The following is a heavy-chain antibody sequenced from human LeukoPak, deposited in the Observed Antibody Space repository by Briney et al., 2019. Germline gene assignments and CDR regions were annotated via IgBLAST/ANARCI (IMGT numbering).Heavy chain of an antibody. D-gene: IGHD6-6*01. CDR2: IYTSGST. Sequence: SETLSLTCTVSGGSISSYYWSWIRQPPGKGLEWMGYIYTSGSTNYNPSLTSRVTISGDTSKNQFSLKMSSVTAEDSAVYYCARHSPQYSSSLGLGYWGQGTLVTVYS. J-gene: IGHJ4*02. CDR1: GGSISSYY. CDR3: ARHSPQYSSSLGLGY. V-gene: IGHV4-4*09.